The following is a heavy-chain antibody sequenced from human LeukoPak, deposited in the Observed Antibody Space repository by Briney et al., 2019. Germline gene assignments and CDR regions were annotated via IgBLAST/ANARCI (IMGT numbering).Heavy chain of an antibody. D-gene: IGHD2-15*01. CDR1: GFTFSSYW. J-gene: IGHJ4*02. CDR3: ASFRSGGSCYAGFDY. CDR2: IKQDGSEK. V-gene: IGHV3-7*01. Sequence: GGSLRLSCAASGFTFSSYWMSWVRQAPGKGLEWVANIKQDGSEKYYVDSVKGRFTISRDNAKNSLYLQMNSLRAEDTAIYYCASFRSGGSCYAGFDYWGQGTLVTVSS.